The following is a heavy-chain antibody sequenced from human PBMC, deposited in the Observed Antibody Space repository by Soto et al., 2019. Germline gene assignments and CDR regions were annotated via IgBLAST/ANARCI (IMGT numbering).Heavy chain of an antibody. CDR2: MNPNSGHT. CDR3: ASDMSTT. CDR1: GYTFTSHD. V-gene: IGHV1-8*01. Sequence: QVQLVQSGAEVKKPGASVKVSCKASGYTFTSHDINWMRQTTGQGLEWMGWMNPNSGHTNSAQKFQGRVTITRDTSINTAYMELTNLRSEHTSIYYCASDMSTTWGQGTLVTVSS. D-gene: IGHD2-2*01. J-gene: IGHJ5*02.